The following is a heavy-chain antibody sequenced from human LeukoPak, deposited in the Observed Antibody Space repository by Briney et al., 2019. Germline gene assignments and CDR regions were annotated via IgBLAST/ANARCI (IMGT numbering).Heavy chain of an antibody. J-gene: IGHJ4*02. CDR1: GYTFTSYD. CDR2: MNPNSGNT. V-gene: IGHV1-8*03. CDR3: ARYCSSLGYFDY. D-gene: IGHD2-2*01. Sequence: ASVKVSCTASGYTFTSYDINWVRQATGQGLEWMGWMNPNSGNTGYAQKFQGRVTITRNTSISTAYMELSSLRSEDTAVYYCARYCSSLGYFDYWGQGTLVTVSS.